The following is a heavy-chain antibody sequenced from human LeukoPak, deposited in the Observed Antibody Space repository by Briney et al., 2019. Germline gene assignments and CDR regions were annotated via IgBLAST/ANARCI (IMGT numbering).Heavy chain of an antibody. Sequence: ASVKVSCKASGYTFTSYYMHWVRQAPGQGLEWMGWISPRSGDTSYAQKFQGRVTMTRDTSINTVDMDLSGLTSDDTAVFYCARGREIHGGSDTKLDDYWGQGTLVTVSS. D-gene: IGHD3-10*01. V-gene: IGHV1-2*02. CDR3: ARGREIHGGSDTKLDDY. CDR1: GYTFTSYY. CDR2: ISPRSGDT. J-gene: IGHJ4*02.